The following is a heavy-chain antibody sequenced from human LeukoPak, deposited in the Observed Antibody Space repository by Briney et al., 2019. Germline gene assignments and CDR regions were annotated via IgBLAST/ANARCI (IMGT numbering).Heavy chain of an antibody. CDR3: ARDLKVYCSGGSCPEDAFDI. V-gene: IGHV1-69*06. CDR1: GYTFTGYY. D-gene: IGHD2-15*01. Sequence: ASVKVSCKASGYTFTGYYMHWVRQAPGQGLEWMGGIIPIFGTANYAQKFQGRVTITADKSTSTAYMELSSLRSEDTAVYYCARDLKVYCSGGSCPEDAFDIWGQGTMVTVSS. J-gene: IGHJ3*02. CDR2: IIPIFGTA.